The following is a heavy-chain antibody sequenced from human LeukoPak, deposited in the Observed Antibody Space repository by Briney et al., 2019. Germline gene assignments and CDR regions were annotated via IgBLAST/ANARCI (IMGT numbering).Heavy chain of an antibody. CDR1: GFTFSSYA. CDR2: ISYDGSNK. D-gene: IGHD2-8*01. Sequence: GGSLRLSCAASGFTFSSYAMHWVRQAPGKGLEWVAVISYDGSNKYYADSVKGRFTISRDNSKNTLYLQMNSLRAEDTAEYYCAKDLFARYRGAFDIWGQGTMVTVSS. V-gene: IGHV3-30-3*01. J-gene: IGHJ3*02. CDR3: AKDLFARYRGAFDI.